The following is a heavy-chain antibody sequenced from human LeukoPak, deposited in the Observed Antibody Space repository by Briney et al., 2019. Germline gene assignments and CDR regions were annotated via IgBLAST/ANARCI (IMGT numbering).Heavy chain of an antibody. CDR3: ASEPRIAAAGVPYYYGMDV. D-gene: IGHD6-13*01. J-gene: IGHJ6*02. Sequence: SETLSLTCTVYGGSFSGYYWSWIRQPPGKGLEWIGEINHSGSTNYNPSLKSRVTISVDTSKNQFSLKLSSVTAADTAVYYCASEPRIAAAGVPYYYGMDVWGQGTTVTVSS. CDR2: INHSGST. CDR1: GGSFSGYY. V-gene: IGHV4-34*01.